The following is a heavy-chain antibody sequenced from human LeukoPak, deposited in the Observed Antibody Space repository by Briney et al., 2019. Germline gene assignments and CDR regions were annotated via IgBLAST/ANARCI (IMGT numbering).Heavy chain of an antibody. D-gene: IGHD2-2*01. CDR3: ARDELWTVVEPALDY. CDR2: IKQDGSEK. Sequence: GGSLRLSCAASGFTFNNHWMCWVRQAPGKGLEWVANIKQDGSEKFYVDSVKGRFTISRDNAKNSLYLQMNSLRAEDTAVYYCARDELWTVVEPALDYWGQGTLVTVSS. V-gene: IGHV3-7*01. CDR1: GFTFNNHW. J-gene: IGHJ4*02.